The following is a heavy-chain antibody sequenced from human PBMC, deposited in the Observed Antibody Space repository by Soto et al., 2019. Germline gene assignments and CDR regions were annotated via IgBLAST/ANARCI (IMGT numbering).Heavy chain of an antibody. CDR2: ISGSGGST. D-gene: IGHD6-6*01. J-gene: IGHJ4*02. CDR3: AKGRRLPPFSPPLASSSSPFDY. CDR1: GFTFSSYA. V-gene: IGHV3-23*01. Sequence: GGSLRLSCAASGFTFSSYAMSWVRQAPGKGLEWVSAISGSGGSTYYADSVKGRFTISRDNSKNTLYLQMNSLRAEDTAVYYCAKGRRLPPFSPPLASSSSPFDYWGQGTLVTVSS.